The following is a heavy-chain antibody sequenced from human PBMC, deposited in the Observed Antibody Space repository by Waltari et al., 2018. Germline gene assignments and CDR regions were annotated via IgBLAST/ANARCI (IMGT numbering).Heavy chain of an antibody. CDR3: ARHELGISQYYYNMYV. D-gene: IGHD7-27*01. CDR1: GGSLGGYG. Sequence: VQLVQSGGEVKTPGSSVKVFCRAYGGSLGGYGMSWVRQAPGQGLEWMGVIIPMFGIPDFSQKFQDRLTITADESTNTAYMELSSLTPEDTAIYYCARHELGISQYYYNMYVWGQGTTVTISS. J-gene: IGHJ6*03. V-gene: IGHV1-69*12. CDR2: IIPMFGIP.